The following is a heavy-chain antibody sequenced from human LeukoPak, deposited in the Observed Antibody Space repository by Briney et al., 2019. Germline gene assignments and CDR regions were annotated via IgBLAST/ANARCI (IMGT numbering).Heavy chain of an antibody. D-gene: IGHD7-27*01. V-gene: IGHV4-4*08. CDR3: ARVPKLGGDHFDL. J-gene: IGHJ2*01. CDR2: IAASGTT. CDR1: GGSIESYY. Sequence: SETLSLTCSVSGGSIESYYWSWIRQPPGKGLEFIGYIAASGTTKHNPSLKSRVTLSMDTSKNQFSLKLRSVTAADTAVYYCARVPKLGGDHFDLWGRGTLVTVSS.